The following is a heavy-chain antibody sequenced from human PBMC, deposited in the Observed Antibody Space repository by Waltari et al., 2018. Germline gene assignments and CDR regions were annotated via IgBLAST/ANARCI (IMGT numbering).Heavy chain of an antibody. CDR3: ARSLAGRWYLGFDC. V-gene: IGHV3-74*01. Sequence: ASGFTSDNFWMHWVRLVPGKGLVWLARISNDGSTTNYADFVNGRFTISRDDAKNMLYLQMNSLRAEDTAVYYCARSLAGRWYLGFDCWGQGVLVTVSS. D-gene: IGHD6-13*01. CDR2: ISNDGSTT. CDR1: GFTSDNFW. J-gene: IGHJ4*02.